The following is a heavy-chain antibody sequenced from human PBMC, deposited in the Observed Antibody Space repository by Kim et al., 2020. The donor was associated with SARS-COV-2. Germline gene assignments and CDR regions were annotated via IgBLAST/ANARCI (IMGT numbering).Heavy chain of an antibody. J-gene: IGHJ6*03. Sequence: SETLSLTCAVYGGSFSGYYWSWIRQPPGKGLEWIGEINHSGSTNYNPSLKSRVTISVDTSKNQFSLKLSSVTAAGTAVYYCARTPGGYCSSTSCRKSSSYYYYMDVWGKGTTGTVSS. CDR2: INHSGST. CDR1: GGSFSGYY. D-gene: IGHD2-2*01. V-gene: IGHV4-34*01. CDR3: ARTPGGYCSSTSCRKSSSYYYYMDV.